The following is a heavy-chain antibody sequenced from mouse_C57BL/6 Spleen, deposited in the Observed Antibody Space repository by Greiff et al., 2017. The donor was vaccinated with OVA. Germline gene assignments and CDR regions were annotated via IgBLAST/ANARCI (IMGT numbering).Heavy chain of an antibody. J-gene: IGHJ3*01. D-gene: IGHD2-3*01. Sequence: QVQLQQPGAELVRPGPSVKLSCKASGYTFTSYCLHWVKQRPGQGLEWIGVIDPTDSYSYYHQQFKGKAILTVDTSYSTAYMQLNSLTSEDSAVYYCAREWFLREFAYWGQGTLVTVSA. V-gene: IGHV1-59*01. CDR3: AREWFLREFAY. CDR2: IDPTDSYS. CDR1: GYTFTSYC.